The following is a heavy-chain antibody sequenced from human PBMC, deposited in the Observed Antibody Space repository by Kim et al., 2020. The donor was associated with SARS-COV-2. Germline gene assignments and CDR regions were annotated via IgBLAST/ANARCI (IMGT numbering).Heavy chain of an antibody. CDR2: GSEK. J-gene: IGHJ4*02. CDR3: VAGGIYLGV. V-gene: IGHV3-7*01. Sequence: GSEKFDVDSVKGRFTISRDNARNSLFLQMDSLRPEDTAVYYCVAGGIYLGVWGQGTLVTVSS. D-gene: IGHD5-12*01.